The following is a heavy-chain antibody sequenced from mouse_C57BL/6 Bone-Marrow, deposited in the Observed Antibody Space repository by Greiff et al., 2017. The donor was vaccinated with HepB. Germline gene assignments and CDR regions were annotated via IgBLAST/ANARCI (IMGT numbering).Heavy chain of an antibody. CDR1: GYTFTSYT. CDR3: VLYYFDY. J-gene: IGHJ2*01. V-gene: IGHV1-4*01. Sequence: VKVVESGAELARPGASVKMSCKASGYTFTSYTMHWVKQRPGQGLEWIGYINPSSGYTKYNQKFKDKATLTADKSSSTAYMQLSSLTSEDSAVYYCVLYYFDYWGQGTTLTVSS. CDR2: INPSSGYT.